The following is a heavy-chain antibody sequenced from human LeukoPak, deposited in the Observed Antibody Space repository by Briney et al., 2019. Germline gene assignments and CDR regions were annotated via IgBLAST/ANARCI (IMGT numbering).Heavy chain of an antibody. CDR1: GFTFSDYY. D-gene: IGHD2-2*01. Sequence: GGSLRLSCAASGFTFSDYYMNWVRQAPGKGLVWVSRINSDGSSTRYADSVKGRFTISRDNAKNTLFLQMSSLRAEDTGVYFCARVAIGCSSTSCYLDYYYYMDVWGKGTTVTVSS. V-gene: IGHV3-74*01. CDR3: ARVAIGCSSTSCYLDYYYYMDV. CDR2: INSDGSST. J-gene: IGHJ6*03.